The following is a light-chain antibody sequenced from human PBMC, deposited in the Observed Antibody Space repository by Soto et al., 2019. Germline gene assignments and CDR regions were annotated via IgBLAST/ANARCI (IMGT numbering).Light chain of an antibody. J-gene: IGLJ3*02. Sequence: QSFLTPTPSSSGTPGQRVTISCSGSNSNIESNYVYWYQQFPGTAPKVLIYKDDQRPSGVPDRFSGSKSGASASLAISGLRSEDEADYYCAVRDDRLSGNWVFGGGTKVTVL. CDR1: NSNIESNY. CDR2: KDD. V-gene: IGLV1-47*01. CDR3: AVRDDRLSGNWV.